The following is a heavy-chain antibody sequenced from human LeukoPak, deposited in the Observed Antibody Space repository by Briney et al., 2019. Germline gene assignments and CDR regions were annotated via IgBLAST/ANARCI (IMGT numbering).Heavy chain of an antibody. CDR3: ARDPYDYVWGSYRIHYYFDY. D-gene: IGHD3-16*02. V-gene: IGHV1-18*01. J-gene: IGHJ4*02. Sequence: ASVKVSCKASGYTFTSYGISWVRQAPGQGLEWMGWISGYNGNTNYAQKFQGRVTITADESTSTAYMELSSLRSEDTAVYYCARDPYDYVWGSYRIHYYFDYWGQGTLVTVSS. CDR2: ISGYNGNT. CDR1: GYTFTSYG.